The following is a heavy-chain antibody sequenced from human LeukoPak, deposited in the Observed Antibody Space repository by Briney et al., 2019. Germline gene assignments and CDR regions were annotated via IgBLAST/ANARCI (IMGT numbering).Heavy chain of an antibody. CDR1: GFNFGDYS. J-gene: IGHJ4*02. CDR2: IDKDGREK. Sequence: GGSLRLSCKASGFNFGDYSMTWVRQAPGKGLEWVASIDKDGREKRYVDSAEGRFTISRDNAKNSVYLQMTSLGAEDTAVYYCATYTQNFGAPGTDYWGQGTLVTVSS. D-gene: IGHD3-10*01. CDR3: ATYTQNFGAPGTDY. V-gene: IGHV3-7*01.